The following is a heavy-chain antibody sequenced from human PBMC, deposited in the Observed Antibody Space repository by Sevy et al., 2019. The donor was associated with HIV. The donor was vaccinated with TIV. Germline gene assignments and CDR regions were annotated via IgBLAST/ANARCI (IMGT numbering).Heavy chain of an antibody. CDR2: IDPSDSYT. V-gene: IGHV5-10-1*01. Sequence: GGSLRLSCKGSGYSFTSYWISWVRQMPGKGLEWMGRIDPSDSYTNYSPSFQGHVTISADKSIGTAYLQGSSLKASDTAMYYCARRVGIAAAGDYYYYYMDVWGKGTTVTVSS. J-gene: IGHJ6*03. D-gene: IGHD6-13*01. CDR1: GYSFTSYW. CDR3: ARRVGIAAAGDYYYYYMDV.